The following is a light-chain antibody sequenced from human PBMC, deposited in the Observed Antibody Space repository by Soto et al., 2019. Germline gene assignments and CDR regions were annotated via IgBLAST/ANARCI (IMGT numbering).Light chain of an antibody. CDR2: DAS. Sequence: EIVLTQSPATLSLSPGERATLSCRASQSVSSYLAWYQQKPGQPPRLLIYDASNRATGFPDRFSGSGSETDFTLTISRLEPEDFTVYYCQQYGSSPWTFGQGTKVDIK. CDR1: QSVSSY. V-gene: IGKV3-20*01. CDR3: QQYGSSPWT. J-gene: IGKJ1*01.